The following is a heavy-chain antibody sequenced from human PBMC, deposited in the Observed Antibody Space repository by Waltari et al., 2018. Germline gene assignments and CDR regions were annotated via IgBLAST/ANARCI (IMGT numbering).Heavy chain of an antibody. D-gene: IGHD3-3*01. V-gene: IGHV4-34*01. Sequence: QVQLQQWGAGLLKPSETLSLTCAVYGGSFSGYYWSWIRQPPGKGLEWIGEINHSGSTNYNPSLKSRVTISVDTSKNQFSLKLSSVTAADTAVYYCARFLRAASGWFDPWGQGTLVTVSS. CDR3: ARFLRAASGWFDP. J-gene: IGHJ5*02. CDR2: INHSGST. CDR1: GGSFSGYY.